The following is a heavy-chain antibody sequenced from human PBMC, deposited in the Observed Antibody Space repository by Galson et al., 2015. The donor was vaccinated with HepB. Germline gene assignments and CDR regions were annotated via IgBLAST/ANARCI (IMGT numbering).Heavy chain of an antibody. Sequence: SLRLSCAASGFTFSSYGMHWVRQAPGKGPEWVAVISHDGSNIHYADSVTGRFTISRDDPKNTLYLQMNSLRVDDTAVYYCAKDSGYCISTTCREYFQHWGQGTLVTASS. V-gene: IGHV3-30*18. CDR2: ISHDGSNI. J-gene: IGHJ1*01. CDR1: GFTFSSYG. CDR3: AKDSGYCISTTCREYFQH. D-gene: IGHD2-2*03.